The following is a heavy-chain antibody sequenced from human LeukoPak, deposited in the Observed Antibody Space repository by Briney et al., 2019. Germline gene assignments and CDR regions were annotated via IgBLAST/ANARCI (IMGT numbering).Heavy chain of an antibody. D-gene: IGHD1-26*01. Sequence: SQTLSLTCALSGDSVSSNSAAWSWIRQSPSRGLEWLGRTYYRSKWYNDYAVSVKSLITINPDTSKNQFSLQLNSVTPEDTAVYYCARSVGATTGPFDIWGQGTMVTVSS. CDR3: ARSVGATTGPFDI. J-gene: IGHJ3*02. CDR1: GDSVSSNSAA. V-gene: IGHV6-1*01. CDR2: TYYRSKWYN.